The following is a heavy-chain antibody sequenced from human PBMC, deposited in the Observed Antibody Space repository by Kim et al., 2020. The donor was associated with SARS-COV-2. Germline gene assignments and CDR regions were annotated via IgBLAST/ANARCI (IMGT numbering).Heavy chain of an antibody. CDR3: ARDGRELLTFDY. CDR2: ISSSSSYI. J-gene: IGHJ4*02. D-gene: IGHD1-26*01. Sequence: GGSLRLSCAASGFTFSSYSMNWVRQAPGKGLEWVSSISSSSSYIYYADSVKGRFTISRDNAKNSLYLQMNSLRAEDTAVYYCARDGRELLTFDYWGQGTLVTVSS. CDR1: GFTFSSYS. V-gene: IGHV3-21*01.